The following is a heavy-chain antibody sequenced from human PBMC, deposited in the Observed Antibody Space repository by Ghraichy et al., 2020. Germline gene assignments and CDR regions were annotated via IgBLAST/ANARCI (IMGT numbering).Heavy chain of an antibody. V-gene: IGHV4-61*02. CDR3: ARGGERGDV. Sequence: SETLSLTCTVSGASLNSGSADWSWIRQPAGSRLEWIGRVRTSGMSMYNPSLRSRVDMSVDTYKNQFSLSLSSVTAADTAVYFCARGGERGDVWGKGTTVTVSS. J-gene: IGHJ6*04. D-gene: IGHD1-1*01. CDR1: GASLNSGSAD. CDR2: VRTSGMS.